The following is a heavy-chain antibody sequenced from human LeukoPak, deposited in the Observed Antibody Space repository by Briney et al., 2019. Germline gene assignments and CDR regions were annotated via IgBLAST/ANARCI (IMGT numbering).Heavy chain of an antibody. V-gene: IGHV4-34*01. CDR2: INHSGST. CDR3: ARGRDLNYGDYYFDY. J-gene: IGHJ4*02. Sequence: SETLSLTRAVYGGSFSGYYWSWIRQPPGKGREWIGEINHSGSTNYNPSLKSRVTISVDTSKNQFSLKLSSVTAADTAVYYCARGRDLNYGDYYFDYWGQGTLVTVSS. CDR1: GGSFSGYY. D-gene: IGHD4-17*01.